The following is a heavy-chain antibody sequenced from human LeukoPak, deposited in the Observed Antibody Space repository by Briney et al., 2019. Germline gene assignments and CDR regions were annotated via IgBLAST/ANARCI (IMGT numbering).Heavy chain of an antibody. CDR3: ARDQTPFV. J-gene: IGHJ4*02. CDR2: IKHDGSEK. V-gene: IGHV3-7*01. Sequence: GGSLRLSCAASGFTFSSYEMNWVRQAPGKGLEWVANIKHDGSEKYYVDSVKGRFTISRDNAKNSLYLQMNSLRAEDTAVYYCARDQTPFVWGQGTLVTVSS. CDR1: GFTFSSYE.